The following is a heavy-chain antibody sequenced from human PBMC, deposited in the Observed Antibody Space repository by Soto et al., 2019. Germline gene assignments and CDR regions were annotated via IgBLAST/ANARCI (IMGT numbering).Heavy chain of an antibody. J-gene: IGHJ6*02. CDR3: ARHLTYCSAGSCYSDFPYYGMDV. V-gene: IGHV4-39*01. Sequence: QLQLQESGPGLVKPSETLSLTCTVSGGSISSSSYYWGWIRQPPGKGLEWIGSIFYSGSTYYNPSRKSRVTKTVDTSKNQFSLKLSSVTAADTAVYYCARHLTYCSAGSCYSDFPYYGMDVWGQGTTVTVSS. CDR1: GGSISSSSYY. D-gene: IGHD2-15*01. CDR2: IFYSGST.